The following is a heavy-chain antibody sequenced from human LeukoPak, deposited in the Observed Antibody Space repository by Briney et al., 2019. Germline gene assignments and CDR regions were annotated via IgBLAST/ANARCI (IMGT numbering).Heavy chain of an antibody. CDR2: ISNDGGTS. CDR1: GFTFSSYT. CDR3: VKDVTGTYSGDF. D-gene: IGHD1-26*01. J-gene: IGHJ4*02. Sequence: GGSLRLSCSASGFTFSSYTMHWVRQAAGKGLEYVSSISNDGGTSYYADSVMGRFTISRDNSKNTLYLQMSSLRPEGTAVYYCVKDVTGTYSGDFWGQGTLVTVS. V-gene: IGHV3-64D*06.